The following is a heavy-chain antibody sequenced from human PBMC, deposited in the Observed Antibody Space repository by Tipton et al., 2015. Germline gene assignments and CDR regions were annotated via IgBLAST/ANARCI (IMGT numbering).Heavy chain of an antibody. CDR1: GGSVSSGSYY. V-gene: IGHV4-61*01. CDR3: ARGALSYYDSSGRWLAY. J-gene: IGHJ4*02. Sequence: TLSLTCTVSGGSVSSGSYYWSWIRQPPGKGLEWIGYIYYSGSTNYNPSLKSRVTISVDTSKNQFSLKLSSVTAADTAVYYCARGALSYYDSSGRWLAYWGQGTLVTVSS. CDR2: IYYSGST. D-gene: IGHD3-22*01.